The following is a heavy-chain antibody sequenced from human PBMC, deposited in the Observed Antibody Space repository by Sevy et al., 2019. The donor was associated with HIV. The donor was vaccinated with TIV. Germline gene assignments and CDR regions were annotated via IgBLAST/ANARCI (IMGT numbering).Heavy chain of an antibody. CDR3: ARLRFQYYFDY. V-gene: IGHV3-7*01. CDR2: IKKDGSEK. CDR1: GFTFSTYW. J-gene: IGHJ4*02. D-gene: IGHD3-3*01. Sequence: GGSLRLSCAASGFTFSTYWMSWVRQAPGKGLEWVANIKKDGSEKYYVDSVKGRLTIYRDNAKNSLYLQMNSLRVEDTAVYYCARLRFQYYFDYWGQGTLVTVSS.